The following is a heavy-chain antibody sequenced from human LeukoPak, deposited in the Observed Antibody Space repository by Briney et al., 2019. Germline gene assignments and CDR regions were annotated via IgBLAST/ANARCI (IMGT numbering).Heavy chain of an antibody. V-gene: IGHV4-61*08. D-gene: IGHD1-26*01. CDR2: IYYSGST. CDR1: GGSISSGGYY. CDR3: ARSLRRGSYYYWFDP. Sequence: PSQTLSLTCTVSGGSISSGGYYWSWIRQPPGKGLEWIGYIYYSGSTNYNPSLKSRVTISVDTSKNQFSLKLSSVTAADTAVYYCARSLRRGSYYYWFDPWGQGTLVTVSS. J-gene: IGHJ5*02.